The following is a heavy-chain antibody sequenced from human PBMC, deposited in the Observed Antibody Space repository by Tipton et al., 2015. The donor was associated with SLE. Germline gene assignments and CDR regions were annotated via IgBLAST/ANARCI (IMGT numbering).Heavy chain of an antibody. V-gene: IGHV3-30*02. CDR1: GFTFSSYG. CDR3: AKDSPRGGAARPPDY. CDR2: IRYDGSNK. D-gene: IGHD6-6*01. J-gene: IGHJ4*02. Sequence: SLRLSCAAFGFTFSSYGMHWVRQAPGKGLEWVAFIRYDGSNKYYADSVKGRFTISRDNSKNTLYLQMNSLRAEDTAVYYCAKDSPRGGAARPPDYWGQGTLVTVSS.